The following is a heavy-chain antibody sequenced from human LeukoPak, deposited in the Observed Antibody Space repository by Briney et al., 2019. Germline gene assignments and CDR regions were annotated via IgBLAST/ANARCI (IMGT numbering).Heavy chain of an antibody. J-gene: IGHJ6*02. D-gene: IGHD3-3*01. CDR1: GYTFTGYY. V-gene: IGHV1-2*06. CDR3: ARDWFPKYYDFWGGPSSSLYGMDV. Sequence: GASVKVSCKASGYTFTGYYMHWVRQAPGQGLEWMGRINPNSGGTNYAQKFQGRVTMTRDTSISTAYMELSRLRSDDTAVYYCARDWFPKYYDFWGGPSSSLYGMDVWGQGTTVTVSS. CDR2: INPNSGGT.